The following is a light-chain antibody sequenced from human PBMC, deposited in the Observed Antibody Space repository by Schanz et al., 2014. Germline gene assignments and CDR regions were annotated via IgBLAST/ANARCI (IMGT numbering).Light chain of an antibody. J-gene: IGKJ2*01. V-gene: IGKV3-11*01. CDR1: QSVSSN. Sequence: EIVLTQSPATLSLSPGERATLSCRASQSVSSNLAWYQQKPGQAPRLLIYGASNRATGIPARFSGSGSGTDFTLTISSLEPEDFAVYYCQQRSNWPYTFGQGTKLEIK. CDR2: GAS. CDR3: QQRSNWPYT.